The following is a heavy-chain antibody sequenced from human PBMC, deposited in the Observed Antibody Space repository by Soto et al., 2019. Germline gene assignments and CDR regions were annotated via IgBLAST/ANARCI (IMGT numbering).Heavy chain of an antibody. Sequence: SETLSLTCAVYGGSFSGYYWSWIRQPPGKGLEWIGEINHSGSTNYNPSLKSRVTISVDTSKNQFSLKLSSVTAADTAVYYCARGRIDPHWGSPVRYYYYMDVWGKGTTVTVSS. J-gene: IGHJ6*03. CDR2: INHSGST. V-gene: IGHV4-34*01. CDR1: GGSFSGYY. D-gene: IGHD7-27*01. CDR3: ARGRIDPHWGSPVRYYYYMDV.